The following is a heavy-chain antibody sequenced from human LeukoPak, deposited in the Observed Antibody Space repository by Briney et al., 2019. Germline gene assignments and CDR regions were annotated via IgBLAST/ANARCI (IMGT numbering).Heavy chain of an antibody. Sequence: GASVKVSCTASGYTFTGYYMHWVRQAPGQGLEWMGRINPNSGGTNYAQKFQGRVTMTRDTSISTAYMKSSRLRSDDPAVYYCARDGARITIFGVANRIYYWGQGTLVTVSS. CDR2: INPNSGGT. J-gene: IGHJ4*02. CDR1: GYTFTGYY. D-gene: IGHD3-3*01. V-gene: IGHV1-2*06. CDR3: ARDGARITIFGVANRIYY.